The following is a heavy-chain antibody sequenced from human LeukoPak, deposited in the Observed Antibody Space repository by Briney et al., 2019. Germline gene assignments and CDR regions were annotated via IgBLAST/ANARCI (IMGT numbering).Heavy chain of an antibody. V-gene: IGHV1-69*05. CDR1: GGTFSSYA. CDR2: IIPIFGTA. Sequence: GSSVKVSCKASGGTFSSYAISWVRQAPGQGLEGMGGIIPIFGTANYAQKFQGRVTITTDESTSPALTELSSLRSEDTAVYYCASPYSSGWYYFDYWGQGTLVTVSS. CDR3: ASPYSSGWYYFDY. J-gene: IGHJ4*02. D-gene: IGHD6-19*01.